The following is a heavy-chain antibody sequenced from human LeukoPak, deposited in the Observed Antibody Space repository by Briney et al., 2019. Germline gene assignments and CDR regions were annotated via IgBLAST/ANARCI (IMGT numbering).Heavy chain of an antibody. V-gene: IGHV3-15*01. CDR1: GFTFSNVW. Sequence: GGSLRLSCAASGFTFSNVWMSWVRQAPGKGLEWVGRIKSKTDGGTTDYAAPVKGRFTISRDDSKNTLYVQMNSLKTEDTAVYYYTTGPYDYGSGTYYHWGQGTLVTVSS. CDR3: TTGPYDYGSGTYYH. J-gene: IGHJ4*02. CDR2: IKSKTDGGTT. D-gene: IGHD3-10*01.